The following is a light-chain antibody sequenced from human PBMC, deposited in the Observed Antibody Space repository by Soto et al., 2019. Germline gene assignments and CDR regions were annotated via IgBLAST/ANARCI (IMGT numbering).Light chain of an antibody. Sequence: EIVLTQSPGTLSLSPGERATLSCRASQSINSRYLAWYQQKTGQAPRLLIYGASSRATGIPDRFSGSGSGTEFTLTISRLEPEDFAVYYCQQFGSSPGFTFGPGTIVDIK. CDR3: QQFGSSPGFT. V-gene: IGKV3-20*01. CDR1: QSINSRY. CDR2: GAS. J-gene: IGKJ3*01.